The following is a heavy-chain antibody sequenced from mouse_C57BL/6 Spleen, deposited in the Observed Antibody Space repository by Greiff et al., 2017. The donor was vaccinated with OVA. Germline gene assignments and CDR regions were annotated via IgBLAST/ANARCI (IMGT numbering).Heavy chain of an antibody. J-gene: IGHJ4*01. D-gene: IGHD2-5*01. Sequence: QVQLKESGAELARPGASVKLSCKASGYTFTSYGISWVKQRTGQGLEWIGEIYPRSGNTYYNEKFKGKATLTADKSSSTAYMELRSLTSEDSAIYFWVYSNYSAYYAMDYWGQGTSVTVSS. CDR2: IYPRSGNT. V-gene: IGHV1-81*01. CDR1: GYTFTSYG. CDR3: VYSNYSAYYAMDY.